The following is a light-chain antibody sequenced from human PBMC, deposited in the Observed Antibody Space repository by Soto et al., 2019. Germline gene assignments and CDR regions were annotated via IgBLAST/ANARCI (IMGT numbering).Light chain of an antibody. Sequence: IVMTQSPESLGVSLGERATINCKSNQTILYGSNNKNYLSWYQQKPGQPPKLLIYWACTRKYGVPERFSGSGSGTDFTLSITNLQAEDVAVYYCHQYYSPPFAFGPGTKVHL. J-gene: IGKJ3*01. CDR3: HQYYSPPFA. V-gene: IGKV4-1*01. CDR1: QTILYGSNNKNY. CDR2: WAC.